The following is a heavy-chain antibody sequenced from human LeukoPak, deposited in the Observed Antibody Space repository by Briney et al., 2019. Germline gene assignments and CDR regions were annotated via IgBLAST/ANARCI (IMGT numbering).Heavy chain of an antibody. CDR3: ARAAALIRDAFDI. D-gene: IGHD2-15*01. CDR1: GFTFSSYS. Sequence: GGSLRLSCAASGFTFSSYSMNWVCQAPGKGLEWVSSISSSSSYIYYADSVKGRFTISRDNAKNSLYLQMNSLRAEDTAVYYCARAAALIRDAFDIWGQGTMVTVSS. V-gene: IGHV3-21*01. J-gene: IGHJ3*02. CDR2: ISSSSSYI.